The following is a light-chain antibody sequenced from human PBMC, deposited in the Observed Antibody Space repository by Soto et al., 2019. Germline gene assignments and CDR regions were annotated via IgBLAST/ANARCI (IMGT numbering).Light chain of an antibody. Sequence: VLTKSPRTLPFSPGALATLSWRASQGVSSSYLAWHQQKPGQAPRRLIYGASSRATGIPDRFSGSGSGTDFTLTISRLEPEDFAVYYCQQYGSSPTFGEGTRLEIK. CDR3: QQYGSSPT. CDR1: QGVSSSY. J-gene: IGKJ5*01. CDR2: GAS. V-gene: IGKV3-20*01.